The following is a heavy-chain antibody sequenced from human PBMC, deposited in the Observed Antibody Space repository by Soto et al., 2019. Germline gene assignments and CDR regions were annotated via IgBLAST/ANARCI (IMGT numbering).Heavy chain of an antibody. V-gene: IGHV4-34*01. CDR1: GGSFSGYY. CDR2: INHSGST. Sequence: SETLSLTCAVYGGSFSGYYWSWIRQPPGKGLEWIGEINHSGSTNYNPSLKSRVTISVDTSKNQFSLKLSSVTAADTAVYYCARIRPSYRTGTGYYYMDVWGKGTTVTVSS. J-gene: IGHJ6*03. D-gene: IGHD3-9*01. CDR3: ARIRPSYRTGTGYYYMDV.